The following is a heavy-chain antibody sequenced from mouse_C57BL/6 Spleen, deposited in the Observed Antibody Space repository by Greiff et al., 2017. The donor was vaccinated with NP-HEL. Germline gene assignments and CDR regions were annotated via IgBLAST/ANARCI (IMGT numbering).Heavy chain of an antibody. CDR2: IDPSDSYT. V-gene: IGHV1-69*01. J-gene: IGHJ3*01. Sequence: QVQLQQPGAELVMPGASVKLSCKASGYTFTSYWMHWVKQRPGQGLEWIGEIDPSDSYTNYNQKFKGKSTLTLDKSSSTAYMQLSSLTSEDSAVYYCAREAYWGQGTLVTVSA. CDR1: GYTFTSYW. CDR3: AREAY.